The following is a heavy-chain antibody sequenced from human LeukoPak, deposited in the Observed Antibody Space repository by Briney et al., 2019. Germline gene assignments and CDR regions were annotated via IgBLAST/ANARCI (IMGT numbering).Heavy chain of an antibody. Sequence: SETLSLTCTVSGGSIGSYYWSWIRQPPGKGLEWIGYIYTSGSTNYNPSLKSRVTISVDTSKNQFSLKLSSVTAADTAVSYCARRLAAAGLNWFDPWGQGTLVTVSS. D-gene: IGHD6-13*01. V-gene: IGHV4-4*09. J-gene: IGHJ5*02. CDR3: ARRLAAAGLNWFDP. CDR1: GGSIGSYY. CDR2: IYTSGST.